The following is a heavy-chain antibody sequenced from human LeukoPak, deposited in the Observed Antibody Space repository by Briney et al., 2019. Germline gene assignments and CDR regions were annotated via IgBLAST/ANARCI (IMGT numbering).Heavy chain of an antibody. Sequence: GGSLRLSCAASGFTFSGYGMHWVRQAPGKGLEWVAVIWFDGSNKYYADSVNGRFTISRDNSKNTLYLQINSLRAEDTAVYYCSRERSSWHTYGMDVWGQGTTVTVSS. CDR2: IWFDGSNK. CDR3: SRERSSWHTYGMDV. D-gene: IGHD6-13*01. CDR1: GFTFSGYG. V-gene: IGHV3-33*01. J-gene: IGHJ6*02.